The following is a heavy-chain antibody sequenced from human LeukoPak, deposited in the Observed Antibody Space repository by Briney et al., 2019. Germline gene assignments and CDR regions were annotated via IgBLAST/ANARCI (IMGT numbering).Heavy chain of an antibody. CDR1: GGSISSSSYY. CDR3: ARQEGARFLEWLVDY. Sequence: SETLSLTCTVSGGSISSSSYYWGWIRQPPGKGLEWIGSIYYSGSTYYNPSLKSRVTISVDTSKNQFSLQLSSVTAADTAVYYCARQEGARFLEWLVDYWGQGTLVTVSS. V-gene: IGHV4-39*01. J-gene: IGHJ4*02. CDR2: IYYSGST. D-gene: IGHD3-3*01.